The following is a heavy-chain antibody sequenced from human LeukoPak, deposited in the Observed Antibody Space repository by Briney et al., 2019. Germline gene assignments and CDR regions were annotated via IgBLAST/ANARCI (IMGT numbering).Heavy chain of an antibody. CDR3: ARRFEGSGSVPCYYYYYGMDV. J-gene: IGHJ6*02. V-gene: IGHV4-34*01. D-gene: IGHD3-10*01. CDR2: INHSGST. Sequence: PSETLSLTCAVYGGSFSGYYWSWIRQPPGKGLEWIGEINHSGSTNYNPSLKSRVTISVDTSKNQFSLKLSSVTAADTAVYYCARRFEGSGSVPCYYYYYGMDVWGQGTTVTVSS. CDR1: GGSFSGYY.